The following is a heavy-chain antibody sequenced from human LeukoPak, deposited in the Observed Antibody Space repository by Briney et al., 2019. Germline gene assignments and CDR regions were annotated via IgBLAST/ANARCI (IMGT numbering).Heavy chain of an antibody. CDR3: ARGHNYAMDV. CDR1: GYTFSGYD. Sequence: ASVKVSCKASGYTFSGYDINWVRQATGQGLEWMGWVNPNSGNTGYAREFQGRVTMTRNTSISTAYMELSSLRSEDSAVYYCARGHNYAMDVWGQGTTVTVSS. V-gene: IGHV1-8*01. CDR2: VNPNSGNT. J-gene: IGHJ6*02.